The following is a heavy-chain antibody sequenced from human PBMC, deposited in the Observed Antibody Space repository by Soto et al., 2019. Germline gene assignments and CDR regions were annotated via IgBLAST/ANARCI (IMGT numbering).Heavy chain of an antibody. D-gene: IGHD3-3*01. CDR1: GGSFSGYY. CDR3: ARGGRRITIFGVVIRYYYGMDV. CDR2: INHSRST. Sequence: SETLSLTCAVYGGSFSGYYWSWIRQPPGKGLEWIGEINHSRSTNYNPSLKSRVTISVDTSKNQFSLKLSSVTAADTAVYYCARGGRRITIFGVVIRYYYGMDVWGQGTTVTVSS. V-gene: IGHV4-34*01. J-gene: IGHJ6*02.